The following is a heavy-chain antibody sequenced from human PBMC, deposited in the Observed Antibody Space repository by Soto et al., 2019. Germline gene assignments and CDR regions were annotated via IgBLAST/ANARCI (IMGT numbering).Heavy chain of an antibody. Sequence: QVQLVQSVAEVKKPGSSVKVSCKASGGTFSSYTISWVRQAPGQGLEWMGRIIPILGIANYAQKFQGRVTITADKSTSTAYMELSSLRAEDTAVYYCATQAYCSGGSCYPDYWGQGTLVTVSS. V-gene: IGHV1-69*02. CDR1: GGTFSSYT. D-gene: IGHD2-15*01. CDR3: ATQAYCSGGSCYPDY. CDR2: IIPILGIA. J-gene: IGHJ4*02.